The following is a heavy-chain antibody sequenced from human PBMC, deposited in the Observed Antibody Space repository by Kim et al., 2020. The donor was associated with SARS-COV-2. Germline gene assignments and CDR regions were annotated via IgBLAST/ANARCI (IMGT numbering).Heavy chain of an antibody. D-gene: IGHD6-13*01. V-gene: IGHV5-10-1*01. Sequence: PSSQGHVTISADKSISTAYLQWSSLKASDTAMYYCARQGSSWYGNNWFDPWGQGTLVTVSS. J-gene: IGHJ5*02. CDR3: ARQGSSWYGNNWFDP.